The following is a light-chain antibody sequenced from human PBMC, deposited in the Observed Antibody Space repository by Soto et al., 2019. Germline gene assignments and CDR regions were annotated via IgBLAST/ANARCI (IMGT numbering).Light chain of an antibody. J-gene: IGKJ4*02. CDR1: QSVDSS. CDR2: DAS. Sequence: EIVLTQSPATLHLSLGEIATLSCRASQSVDSSLAWYQQNRGQAPRLVIYDASNRATGIPARFTGGGSGKEFTLTISGLEPGDVAVYYCQQGKSEPPSTFGGGTTVEIK. V-gene: IGKV3-11*01. CDR3: QQGKSEPPST.